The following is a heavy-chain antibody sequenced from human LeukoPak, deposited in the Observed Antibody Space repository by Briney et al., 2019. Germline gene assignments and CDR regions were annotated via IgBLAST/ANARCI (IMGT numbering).Heavy chain of an antibody. J-gene: IGHJ4*02. CDR2: INPNSGGT. CDR1: GYTFTGYY. V-gene: IGHV1-2*02. Sequence: ASVKVSCKASGYTFTGYYMHWVRQAPGQGLAWMGWINPNSGGTNYAQKFQGRVTMTRDTSISTAYMELSRLRSDDTAVYYCARDQDIVVVPAVNQLFDYWGQGTLVTVSS. D-gene: IGHD2-2*01. CDR3: ARDQDIVVVPAVNQLFDY.